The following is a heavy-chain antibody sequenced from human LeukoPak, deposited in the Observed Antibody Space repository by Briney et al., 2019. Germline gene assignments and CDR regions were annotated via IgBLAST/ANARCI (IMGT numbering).Heavy chain of an antibody. CDR2: ISSSSSYI. J-gene: IGHJ6*03. V-gene: IGHV3-21*01. Sequence: PGGSLRLSCAASGSTFSSYSMNWVRQAPGKGLEWVSSISSSSSYIYYADSVKGRFTISRDNAKNSLYLQMNSLRAEDTAVYYCARVECSGGSCYLSDYYYYYMDVWGKGTTVTVSS. CDR1: GSTFSSYS. CDR3: ARVECSGGSCYLSDYYYYYMDV. D-gene: IGHD2-15*01.